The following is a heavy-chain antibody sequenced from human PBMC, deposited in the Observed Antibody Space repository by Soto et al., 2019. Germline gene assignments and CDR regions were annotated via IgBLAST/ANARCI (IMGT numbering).Heavy chain of an antibody. V-gene: IGHV3-30-3*01. CDR3: ASEVYYDFWSGFNPHPYYFED. J-gene: IGHJ4*02. CDR1: GFTFSRHT. Sequence: QVQLVESGGGVVQPGRSLRLSCAASGFTFSRHTMHWVRQAPGKGLEWVAAISEDGSNTDYADSVKGRFTISRDNSKNTLYQQMNSLSSEDTAVPHWASEVYYDFWSGFNPHPYYFEDWGPGTLVTVSS. D-gene: IGHD3-3*01. CDR2: ISEDGSNT.